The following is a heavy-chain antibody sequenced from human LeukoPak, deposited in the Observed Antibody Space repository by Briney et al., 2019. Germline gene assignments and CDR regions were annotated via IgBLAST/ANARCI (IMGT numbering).Heavy chain of an antibody. D-gene: IGHD6-19*01. CDR3: ARSYSSGWYYFDY. CDR2: ISSSSSTI. V-gene: IGHV3-48*02. Sequence: GGSLRLSCAASGFTFSSYSMNWVRQAPGKGLEWVSYISSSSSTINYADSVKGRFTISRDNAKNSLYLQMNSLRDEDTAVYYCARSYSSGWYYFDYWGQGTLVTVSS. CDR1: GFTFSSYS. J-gene: IGHJ4*02.